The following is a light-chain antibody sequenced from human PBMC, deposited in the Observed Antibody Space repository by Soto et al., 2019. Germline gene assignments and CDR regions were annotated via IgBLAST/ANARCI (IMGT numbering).Light chain of an antibody. V-gene: IGKV1D-16*01. J-gene: IGKJ1*01. Sequence: DIQMTQSPSSVSASVGDRVTITCRASQGISSWLAWYQQKPGKAPKLLIYAASSLQSGVPSRFSGSASGTEFTLTISSLQPDDFATYFCQQYSTYSWTFGQGTKVDIK. CDR1: QGISSW. CDR3: QQYSTYSWT. CDR2: AAS.